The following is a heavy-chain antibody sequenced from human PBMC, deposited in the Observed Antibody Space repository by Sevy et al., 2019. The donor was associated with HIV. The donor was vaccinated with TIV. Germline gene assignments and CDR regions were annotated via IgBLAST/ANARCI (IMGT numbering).Heavy chain of an antibody. CDR2: IKSKTDGGTT. CDR3: TTDRGYCSSTSCYSLNYYYGMDV. V-gene: IGHV3-15*01. CDR1: GFTFSNAW. J-gene: IGHJ6*02. Sequence: GGSLRLSCVASGFTFSNAWMSWVRQAPGKGLEWVGRIKSKTDGGTTDYAAPVKGRFTISRDDSKNTLYLQMNSLKTEDTAVYYCTTDRGYCSSTSCYSLNYYYGMDVWGQGTTVTVSS. D-gene: IGHD2-2*01.